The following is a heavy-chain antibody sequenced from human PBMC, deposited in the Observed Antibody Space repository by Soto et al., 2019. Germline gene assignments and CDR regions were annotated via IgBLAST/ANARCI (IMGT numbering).Heavy chain of an antibody. CDR3: ARHNRDGYNHFDY. Sequence: AASVNVSCKSSGYTFTSYCISWVRQAPGQGLEWMGWISAYNGNTNYAQKLQGRVTMTTDTSTSTAYMELRSLRSDDTAVYYCARHNRDGYNHFDYWGQGTLVTVSS. V-gene: IGHV1-18*01. CDR1: GYTFTSYC. CDR2: ISAYNGNT. J-gene: IGHJ4*02. D-gene: IGHD5-12*01.